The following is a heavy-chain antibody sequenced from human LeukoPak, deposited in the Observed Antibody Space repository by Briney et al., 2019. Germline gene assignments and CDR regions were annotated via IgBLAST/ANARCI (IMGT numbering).Heavy chain of an antibody. D-gene: IGHD4-23*01. Sequence: GASVKVSCKASGGTFSSYAISWVRQAPGQGLEWMEGIIPIFGTANYAQKFQGRVTITADESTSTAYMELSSLRSEDTAVYYCVVFPDYGGNSWGQGTLVTVSS. CDR2: IIPIFGTA. CDR3: VVFPDYGGNS. J-gene: IGHJ4*02. V-gene: IGHV1-69*13. CDR1: GGTFSSYA.